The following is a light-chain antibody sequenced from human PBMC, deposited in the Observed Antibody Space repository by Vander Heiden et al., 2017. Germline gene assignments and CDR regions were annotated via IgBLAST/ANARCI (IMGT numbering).Light chain of an antibody. CDR1: QSVLYSSNNKND. CDR2: WAS. J-gene: IGKJ2*01. V-gene: IGKV4-1*01. CDR3: QQYDTTPYT. Sequence: DIVMTQSPDSLAVSLGERAAINCKSSQSVLYSSNNKNDLAWYQQKPGQPPKLLIYWASTRQSGVPDRFSGSGSGTDFTLTISTLQAEDVAVYYCQQYDTTPYTFGQGTKLEI.